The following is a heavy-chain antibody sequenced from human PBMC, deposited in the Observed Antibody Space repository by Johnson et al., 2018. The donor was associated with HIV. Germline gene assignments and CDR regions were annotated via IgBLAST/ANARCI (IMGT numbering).Heavy chain of an antibody. V-gene: IGHV3-33*06. CDR1: GFTFRSYG. J-gene: IGHJ3*02. D-gene: IGHD2-15*01. Sequence: QVQLVESGGGVVQPGRSLRLSCAASGFTFRSYGMHWVRQAPGKGLEWVAVIWYDGLNKYYADSVKGRFTISRDNSKNTLYLQMNSLRAEDTAVYYCAKEGRGGTFDIWGQGTM. CDR3: AKEGRGGTFDI. CDR2: IWYDGLNK.